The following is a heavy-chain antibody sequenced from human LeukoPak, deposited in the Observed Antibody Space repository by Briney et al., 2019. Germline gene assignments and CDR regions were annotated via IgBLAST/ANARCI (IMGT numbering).Heavy chain of an antibody. CDR3: ARELGINAFDS. CDR1: GYTFTDNH. Sequence: GASVKVSCTASGYTFTDNHIYWVRQAPGQGLECMGWINPNSGDTNYAQKFQGRVTLTRDTSISTAYMEVSRLTSDDTAVYFCARELGINAFDSWGQGTMVTVSS. CDR2: INPNSGDT. D-gene: IGHD7-27*01. J-gene: IGHJ3*02. V-gene: IGHV1-2*02.